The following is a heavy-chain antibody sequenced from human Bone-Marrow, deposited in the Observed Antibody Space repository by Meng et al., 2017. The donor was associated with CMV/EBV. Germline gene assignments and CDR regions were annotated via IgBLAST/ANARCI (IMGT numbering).Heavy chain of an antibody. CDR2: IYHSGST. CDR3: ARDGPANTGNYYYGMDL. Sequence: SETLSLTCAVSGGSISSSNWWSWVRQPPGKGLEWIGEIYHSGSTTYNPSLKSRVTTSVDKSKNQFSLKLSSVTAAETAVYYCARDGPANTGNYYYGMDLWGQGTTVTVSS. V-gene: IGHV4-4*02. D-gene: IGHD3-10*01. CDR1: GGSISSSNW. J-gene: IGHJ6*02.